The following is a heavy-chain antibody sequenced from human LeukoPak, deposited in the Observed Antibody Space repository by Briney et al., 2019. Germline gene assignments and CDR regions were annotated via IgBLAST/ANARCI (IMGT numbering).Heavy chain of an antibody. CDR1: GFTFSSYG. D-gene: IGHD3-10*01. CDR3: AKGGAVSSKSITMVRGTRRFNYYMDV. Sequence: PGGSLRLSCAASGFTFSSYGMSWVRQAPGKGLEWVSAISGSGGSTYYADSVKGRFTISRDNSKNTLYVQMNSLRAEDTAVYYCAKGGAVSSKSITMVRGTRRFNYYMDVWGKGTTVTISS. CDR2: ISGSGGST. V-gene: IGHV3-23*01. J-gene: IGHJ6*03.